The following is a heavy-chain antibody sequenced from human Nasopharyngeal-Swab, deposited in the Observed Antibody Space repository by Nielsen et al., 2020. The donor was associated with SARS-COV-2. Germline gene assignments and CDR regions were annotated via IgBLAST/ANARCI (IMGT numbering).Heavy chain of an antibody. D-gene: IGHD4-11*01. CDR3: ARDPSTVTTYDYYYGMDV. V-gene: IGHV1-46*01. J-gene: IGHJ6*02. CDR1: GYTFTSYY. CDR2: INPSGCST. Sequence: ASVKVSCKASGYTFTSYYMHWVRQAPGQGLEWMGIINPSGCSTSYAQKFQGRVTMTRDTSTSTVYMELSSLRSEDTAVYYCARDPSTVTTYDYYYGMDVWGQGTTVTVSS.